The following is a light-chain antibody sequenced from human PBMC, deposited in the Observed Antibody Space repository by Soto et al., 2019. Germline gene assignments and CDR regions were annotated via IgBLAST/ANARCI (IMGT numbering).Light chain of an antibody. Sequence: DVQMTQSPSSLSASVGDRVTITCRASQGISSSLAWYQQRPGRVPKLLIYGASNLQSEVPSRFSGSGSGTDFTLTISSLQPEDVATYYCQKYDSAARTFGQGTKVDIK. CDR1: QGISSS. CDR2: GAS. V-gene: IGKV1-27*01. J-gene: IGKJ1*01. CDR3: QKYDSAART.